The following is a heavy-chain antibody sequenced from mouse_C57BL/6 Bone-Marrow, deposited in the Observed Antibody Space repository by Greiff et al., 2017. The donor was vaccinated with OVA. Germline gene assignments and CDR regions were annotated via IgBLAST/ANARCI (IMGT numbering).Heavy chain of an antibody. CDR3: ARGNYYGSSYWYFDV. Sequence: EVQLQQSGGGLVQPGESLKLSCESNEYEFPSHDMSWVRKTPVKRLELVAAINSDGGSTYYPDTMERRFIISRDNTKKTLYLQMSSLRSEDTALYYCARGNYYGSSYWYFDVWGTGTTVTVSS. CDR1: EYEFPSHD. D-gene: IGHD1-1*01. CDR2: INSDGGST. J-gene: IGHJ1*03. V-gene: IGHV5-2*01.